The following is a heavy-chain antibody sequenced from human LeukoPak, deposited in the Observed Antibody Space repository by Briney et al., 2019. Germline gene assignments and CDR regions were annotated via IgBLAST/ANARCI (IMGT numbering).Heavy chain of an antibody. Sequence: GGSLSLSCAASGFTFSSYAMSWVRQAPGKGLEWVSAISGSGGSTYYADSVKGRFTISRDNSKNTLYLQMNSLRAEDTAVYYCAKDWSRGVIIFFDYWGQGTLVTVSS. J-gene: IGHJ4*02. D-gene: IGHD3-10*01. V-gene: IGHV3-23*01. CDR3: AKDWSRGVIIFFDY. CDR2: ISGSGGST. CDR1: GFTFSSYA.